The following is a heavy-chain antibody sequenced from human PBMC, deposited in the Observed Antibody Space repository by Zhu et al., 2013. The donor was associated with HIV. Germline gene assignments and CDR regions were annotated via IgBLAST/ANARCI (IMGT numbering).Heavy chain of an antibody. Sequence: QVQLVQSGAEVKKPGASVKVSCKASGYTFTSYAFSWVRQAPGQGLEWMGWISVYNGNTKYAQNLQGRVTMTTDTSTSTAYMELRSLRSDDTAVYYCAAGYCSGGNCYPSFSYWGQGTLITVSS. D-gene: IGHD2-15*01. J-gene: IGHJ4*02. V-gene: IGHV1-18*01. CDR1: GYTFTSYA. CDR2: ISVYNGNT. CDR3: AAGYCSGGNCYPSFSY.